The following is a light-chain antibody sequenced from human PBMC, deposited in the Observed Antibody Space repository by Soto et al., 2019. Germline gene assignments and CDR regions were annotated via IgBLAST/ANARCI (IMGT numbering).Light chain of an antibody. CDR2: RNN. V-gene: IGLV1-44*01. CDR3: AEWDDGLYGPV. Sequence: QAVVTQPPSASGTPGQRVTISCSGSRSNIGSNPVQWYLQLPGTAPKLLIYRNNERPSGVPDRFSGSKSGTSASLAISGLQSEDEAEYHCAEWDDGLYGPVFGGGTKLTVL. J-gene: IGLJ3*02. CDR1: RSNIGSNP.